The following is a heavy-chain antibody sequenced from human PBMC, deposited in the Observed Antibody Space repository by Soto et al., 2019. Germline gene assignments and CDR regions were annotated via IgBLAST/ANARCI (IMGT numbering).Heavy chain of an antibody. CDR3: ARGYTLYYDFWSGYFSWFDP. Sequence: NPSETLSLTCAVYCGSFSGYYWSWIRQPPGKGLEWIGEINHSGSTNYNPSLKSRVTISVDTSKNQFSLKLSSVTAADTAVYYCARGYTLYYDFWSGYFSWFDPWGQGTLVTVSS. CDR1: CGSFSGYY. CDR2: INHSGST. J-gene: IGHJ5*02. V-gene: IGHV4-34*01. D-gene: IGHD3-3*01.